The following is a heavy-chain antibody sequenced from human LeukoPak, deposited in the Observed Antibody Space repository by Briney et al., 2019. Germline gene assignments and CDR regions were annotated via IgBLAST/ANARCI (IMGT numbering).Heavy chain of an antibody. J-gene: IGHJ6*03. Sequence: GGSLRLSCAASGFTFSSYGMHWVRQAPGKGLEWVAFIRYDGSNKYYADSVKGRFTISRDNSKNTLYLQMNSLRAEDTAVYYCAKDWYSSSSGNYYYYMDVWGKGTTVTVSS. D-gene: IGHD6-6*01. CDR1: GFTFSSYG. V-gene: IGHV3-30*02. CDR3: AKDWYSSSSGNYYYYMDV. CDR2: IRYDGSNK.